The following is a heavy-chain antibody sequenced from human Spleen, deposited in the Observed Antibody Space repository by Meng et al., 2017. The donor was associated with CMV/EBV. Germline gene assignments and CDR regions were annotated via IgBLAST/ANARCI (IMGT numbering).Heavy chain of an antibody. D-gene: IGHD3-22*01. CDR2: INNSGST. CDR3: AREFLHSGGYYAFDY. Sequence: ESLKISCAASGFTFSSQAMSWVRQSPGKGLEWIGEINNSGSTNYIPSLRSRVTISLDTSNKQVSLRLASVTAADTAVYYCAREFLHSGGYYAFDYWGQGALVTVSS. CDR1: GFTFSSQA. V-gene: IGHV4-34*01. J-gene: IGHJ4*02.